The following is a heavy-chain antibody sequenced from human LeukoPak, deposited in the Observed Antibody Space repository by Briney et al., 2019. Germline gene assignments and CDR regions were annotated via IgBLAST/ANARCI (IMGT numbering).Heavy chain of an antibody. Sequence: SETLSLTCTVSSDSISSYYWSWIRQPPGKGLGWIAYIYYSGSTNYNPSLTNYNPTLKSRVTISVDKSKNQFSLKLSSVTAADTAVYYCARGDRITSFDYWGQGTLVTVSS. V-gene: IGHV4-59*01. CDR2: IYYSGST. CDR3: ARGDRITSFDY. D-gene: IGHD3-10*01. CDR1: SDSISSYY. J-gene: IGHJ4*02.